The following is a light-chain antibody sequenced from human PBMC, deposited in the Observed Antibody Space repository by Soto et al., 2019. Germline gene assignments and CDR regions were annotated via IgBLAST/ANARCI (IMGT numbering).Light chain of an antibody. J-gene: IGKJ1*01. CDR3: QTHHSVPWA. CDR2: GAS. CDR1: QGISNY. V-gene: IGKV1-27*01. Sequence: DIQMTQSPSSLSASVGDRVTITCRASQGISNYLAWYQQKPGKVPKLLIYGASTLQSGVPSRFSGSGSGTEFTMTIRSQQPQDVRTYYIQTHHSVPWAFCQGTKEEI.